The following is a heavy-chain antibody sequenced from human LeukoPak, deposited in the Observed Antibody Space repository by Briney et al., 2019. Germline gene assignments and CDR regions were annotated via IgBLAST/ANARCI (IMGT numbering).Heavy chain of an antibody. CDR2: ISYDGSNK. V-gene: IGHV3-30*18. CDR1: GFTFNRYG. Sequence: GGSLRLSCAASGFTFNRYGMHWVRQAPGKGLEWVAVISYDGSNKYSADSVKGRFTISRDNSKNTLYLQINSLRAEDTAVYYCAKGFGNIIGTTDYWGQGTLVTVSS. D-gene: IGHD1-20*01. J-gene: IGHJ4*02. CDR3: AKGFGNIIGTTDY.